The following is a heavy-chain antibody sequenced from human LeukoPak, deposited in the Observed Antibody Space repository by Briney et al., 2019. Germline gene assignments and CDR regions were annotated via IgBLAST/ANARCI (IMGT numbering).Heavy chain of an antibody. CDR1: GFTFSSYA. D-gene: IGHD3-10*01. V-gene: IGHV3-23*01. J-gene: IGHJ4*02. Sequence: PGGSLRLSCAASGFTFSSYAMSWVRQAPGKGLEWVSAISSSVGSTYYADSVKGRFTISRDNSKNTLYLQMNSLRAEDTAVYYCAKLTGTGSYYKSLDYWGQGTLVTVSS. CDR2: ISSSVGST. CDR3: AKLTGTGSYYKSLDY.